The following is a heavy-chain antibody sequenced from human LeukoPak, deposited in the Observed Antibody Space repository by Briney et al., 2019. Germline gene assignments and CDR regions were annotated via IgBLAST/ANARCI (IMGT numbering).Heavy chain of an antibody. CDR1: GFTFGDYA. CDR2: ISYDGSNK. D-gene: IGHD3-10*01. V-gene: IGHV3-30*04. CDR3: AKAVEYGSGSYVDY. J-gene: IGHJ4*02. Sequence: GGSLRLSCTASGFTFGDYALSWFRQAPGKGLEWVAVISYDGSNKYYADSVKGRFTISRDNSKNTLYLQMNSLRAEDTAVYYCAKAVEYGSGSYVDYWGQGTLVTVSS.